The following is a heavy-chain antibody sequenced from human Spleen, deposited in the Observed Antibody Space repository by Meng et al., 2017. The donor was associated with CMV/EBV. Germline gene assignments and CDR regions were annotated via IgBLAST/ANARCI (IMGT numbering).Heavy chain of an antibody. Sequence: GGSLRLSCAASGFTFDDYAMHWVRQAPGKGLEWVSGISWNSGTIGYADSLKGRFTISRDNAKNTLYLQMNSLRGEDTAVYYCAKDQQQLYLPGGMDVWGQGTTVTVSS. CDR2: ISWNSGTI. CDR1: GFTFDDYA. V-gene: IGHV3-9*01. J-gene: IGHJ6*02. CDR3: AKDQQQLYLPGGMDV. D-gene: IGHD6-13*01.